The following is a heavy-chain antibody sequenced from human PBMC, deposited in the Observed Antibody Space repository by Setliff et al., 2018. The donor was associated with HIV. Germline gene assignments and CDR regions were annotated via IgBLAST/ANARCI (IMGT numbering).Heavy chain of an antibody. CDR2: IYPDDSDT. CDR1: GYSFATYW. Sequence: PGESLKISCKGSGYSFATYWIGWVRQMPGKGLAWVGVIYPDDSDTRYSPSFQGQVTISADKSINTAYLQWSSLKASDTAIYYCARQSSRMGVAVIWGQGTLVTVSS. J-gene: IGHJ4*02. V-gene: IGHV5-51*01. CDR3: ARQSSRMGVAVI. D-gene: IGHD6-19*01.